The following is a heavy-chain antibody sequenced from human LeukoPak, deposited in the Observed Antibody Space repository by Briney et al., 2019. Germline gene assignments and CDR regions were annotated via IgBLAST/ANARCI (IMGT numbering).Heavy chain of an antibody. Sequence: GGSQRLSCAATGFTFRSYWMSWVRQAPGKGLEWVANIKQDGSEKYYVDSVKGRFTISRDNAKNSLYLQMNSLRAEDTAVYYCASNYCSSTSCYEDAFDIWGQGTMVTVSS. D-gene: IGHD2-2*01. CDR2: IKQDGSEK. V-gene: IGHV3-7*01. J-gene: IGHJ3*02. CDR1: GFTFRSYW. CDR3: ASNYCSSTSCYEDAFDI.